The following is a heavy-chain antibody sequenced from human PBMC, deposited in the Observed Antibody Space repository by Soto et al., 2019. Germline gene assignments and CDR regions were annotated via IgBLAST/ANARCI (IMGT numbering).Heavy chain of an antibody. Sequence: QLQLQESGPGLVKPSETLSLTCTVSGGSINNYYWSWIRQPPGKGLEWIGYIYYSGSTNYNPSLKSRVTISVDTSKTQFSLKLTSVTAADTAVYYCARRYGGNFDYWGQGTLVTVSS. CDR2: IYYSGST. V-gene: IGHV4-59*12. CDR1: GGSINNYY. CDR3: ARRYGGNFDY. J-gene: IGHJ4*02. D-gene: IGHD1-26*01.